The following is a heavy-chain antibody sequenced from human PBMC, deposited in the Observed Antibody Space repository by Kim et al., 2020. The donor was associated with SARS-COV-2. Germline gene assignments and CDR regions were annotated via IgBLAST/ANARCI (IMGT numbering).Heavy chain of an antibody. CDR2: ISYDGSNK. D-gene: IGHD5-18*01. V-gene: IGHV3-30*04. CDR1: GFTFSSYA. CDR3: ARDMGEHTAHTEYYYYGMDV. Sequence: GGSLRLSCAASGFTFSSYAMHWVRQAPGKGLEWVAVISYDGSNKYYADSVKGRFTISRDNSKNTLYLQMNSLRAEDTAVYYCARDMGEHTAHTEYYYYGMDVWGQGTTVTVSS. J-gene: IGHJ6*02.